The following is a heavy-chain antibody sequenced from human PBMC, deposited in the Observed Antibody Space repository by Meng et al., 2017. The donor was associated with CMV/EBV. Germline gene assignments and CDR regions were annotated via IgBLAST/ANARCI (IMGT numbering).Heavy chain of an antibody. Sequence: GGSLRLSCAASGFTFSSYAMSWVRQAPGKGLEWLSYISSSGSTTYYADSVKGRFTISRDDAKNSLSLQMNSLRADDTAVYYCARVGDLAHYFDYWGQGTLVTVSS. CDR1: GFTFSSYA. D-gene: IGHD1-26*01. CDR3: ARVGDLAHYFDY. CDR2: ISSSGSTT. V-gene: IGHV3-48*03. J-gene: IGHJ4*02.